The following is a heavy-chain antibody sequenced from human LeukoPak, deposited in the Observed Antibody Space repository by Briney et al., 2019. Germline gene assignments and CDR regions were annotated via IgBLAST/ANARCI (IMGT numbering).Heavy chain of an antibody. CDR3: ARDLQLREMATMVFDY. CDR2: INPNSGGT. CDR1: GYTFTSYG. J-gene: IGHJ4*02. V-gene: IGHV1-2*02. D-gene: IGHD5-24*01. Sequence: GASVKVSCKASGYTFTSYGISWVRQAPGQGLEWMGWINPNSGGTNYAQKFQGRVTMTRDTSISTAYMELSRLRSDDTAVYYCARDLQLREMATMVFDYWGQGTLVTVSS.